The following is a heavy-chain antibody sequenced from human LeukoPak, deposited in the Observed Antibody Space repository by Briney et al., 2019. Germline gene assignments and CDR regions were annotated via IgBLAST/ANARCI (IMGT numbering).Heavy chain of an antibody. CDR3: KRKPAYDIGIVGIGPYNCFDP. V-gene: IGHV3-33*08. D-gene: IGHD2/OR15-2a*01. J-gene: IGHJ5*02. CDR2: LWNDANTK. CDR1: GFSFSAYG. Sequence: GGSLTLSCSASGFSFSAYGIHWVRQAPGKGLELVAVLWNDANTKYYGDSVKGRFTISRDNSKNTVHLQMTSLKAEDTARFFCKRKPAYDIGIVGIGPYNCFDPWGQGTLVTVSS.